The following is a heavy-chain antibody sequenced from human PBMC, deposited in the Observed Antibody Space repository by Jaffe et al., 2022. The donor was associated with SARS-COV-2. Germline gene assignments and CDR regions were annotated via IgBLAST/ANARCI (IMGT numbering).Heavy chain of an antibody. D-gene: IGHD3-3*02. J-gene: IGHJ4*02. Sequence: EVQLVESGGGLVKPGGSLRLSCAASGFTFSNAWMSWVRQAPGKGLEWVGRIKSEADGGTKDYAATVKGRFSISRDDSKNMLYVQMDSLKNEDTAVYYCTTEGMAAFLSSSLDYWGQGTLVTVSS. CDR2: IKSEADGGTK. V-gene: IGHV3-15*01. CDR1: GFTFSNAW. CDR3: TTEGMAAFLSSSLDY.